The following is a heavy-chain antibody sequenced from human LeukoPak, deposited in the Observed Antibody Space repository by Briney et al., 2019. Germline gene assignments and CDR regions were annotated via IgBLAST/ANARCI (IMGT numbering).Heavy chain of an antibody. CDR2: ISYDGSNK. J-gene: IGHJ4*02. V-gene: IGHV3-30-3*01. CDR1: GFTFSSYA. Sequence: GRSLRLSCAASGFTFSSYAMHWVRQAPGKGLEWVAVISYDGSNKYYADSVKGRFTISRDNSKNTLYLQMNSLRAEDTAVYYCARDGLIIVGAAPLDYWGQGTLVTVS. CDR3: ARDGLIIVGAAPLDY. D-gene: IGHD1-26*01.